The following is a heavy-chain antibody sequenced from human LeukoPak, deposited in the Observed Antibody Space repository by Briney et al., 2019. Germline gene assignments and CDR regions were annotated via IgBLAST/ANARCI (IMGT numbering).Heavy chain of an antibody. CDR1: GYTFTSYD. CDR3: AKLYDSSGYYYYYYGMDV. D-gene: IGHD3-22*01. J-gene: IGHJ6*02. Sequence: AASVKVSCKASGYTFTSYDINWVRQATGQGLEWVGWMNPNSGNTGYAQKFQGRVTMTRNTSISTAYMELSSLRSEDTAVYYCAKLYDSSGYYYYYYGMDVWGQGTTVTVSS. CDR2: MNPNSGNT. V-gene: IGHV1-8*01.